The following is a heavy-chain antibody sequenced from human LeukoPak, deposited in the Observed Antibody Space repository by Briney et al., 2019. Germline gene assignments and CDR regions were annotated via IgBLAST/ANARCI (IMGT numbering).Heavy chain of an antibody. J-gene: IGHJ4*02. D-gene: IGHD3-22*01. CDR2: IYYSGST. CDR1: GGSISGYY. V-gene: IGHV4-59*01. CDR3: ARSYGSSGYWYDY. Sequence: PSETLSLTCSVSGGSISGYYWSWIRQPPGKGLEWIGYIYYSGSTNYNPSLKSRVTISVDTSKNQFSLKLSPVTAADTAVYYCARSYGSSGYWYDYWGQGTLVTVSS.